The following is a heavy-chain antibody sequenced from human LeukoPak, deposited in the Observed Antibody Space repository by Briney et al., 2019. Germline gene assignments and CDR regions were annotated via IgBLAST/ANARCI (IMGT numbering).Heavy chain of an antibody. V-gene: IGHV3-23*01. CDR2: ISGGGGAT. CDR3: AKCLGMPYNWFDP. J-gene: IGHJ5*02. CDR1: GFTFTSYA. D-gene: IGHD1-26*01. Sequence: PGGSLTLSCAASGFTFTSYAMSWVRQAPGKGLEWVSTISGGGGATYYTGGATYNADSVKGRFTISSDNSKSTLYLQMNSLRAEETAVYYCAKCLGMPYNWFDPWGQGTLVTVSS.